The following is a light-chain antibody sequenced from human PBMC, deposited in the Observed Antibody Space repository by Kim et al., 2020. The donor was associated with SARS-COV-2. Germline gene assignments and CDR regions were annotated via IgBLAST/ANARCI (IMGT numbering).Light chain of an antibody. CDR1: QSLVYSDVNTY. CDR3: MQGTHWPYT. CDR2: KVS. Sequence: PASISCRSSQSLVYSDVNTYLNWFQKRAGQSPRRLIYKVSSRDAGVPDRVSGSGSGTDFTLKISRVEAEDVGVYYCMQGTHWPYTFGQGTKLEI. J-gene: IGKJ2*01. V-gene: IGKV2-30*01.